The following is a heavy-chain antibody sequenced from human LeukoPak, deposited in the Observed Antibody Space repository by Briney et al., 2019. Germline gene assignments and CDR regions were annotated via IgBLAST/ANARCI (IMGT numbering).Heavy chain of an antibody. CDR1: GYTFTSYA. CDR3: ARSGKGYCSSTSCYPPMDV. CDR2: INTNTGNP. D-gene: IGHD2-2*01. V-gene: IGHV7-4-1*02. Sequence: ASVKVSCKASGYTFTSYAMNWVRQAPGQGLEWMGWINTNTGNPTYAQGFTGRFVFSLDTSVSTAYLQISSLKAEDTAVYYCARSGKGYCSSTSCYPPMDVWGQGTTVTVSS. J-gene: IGHJ6*02.